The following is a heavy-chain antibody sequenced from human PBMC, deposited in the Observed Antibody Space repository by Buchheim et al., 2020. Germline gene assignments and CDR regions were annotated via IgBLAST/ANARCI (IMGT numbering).Heavy chain of an antibody. V-gene: IGHV5-51*01. CDR2: IYPGDYDT. CDR1: GYSFTSYW. J-gene: IGHJ4*02. D-gene: IGHD5-24*01. CDR3: ARHQIEMATIREFDY. Sequence: EVQLVQSGAEVKKPGESLKISCKGSGYSFTSYWIGWVRQMPGKGLEWMGIIYPGDYDTRYSPSFQGQVTIPADKSLSTAYSQWSSLKASDTAMYYCARHQIEMATIREFDYWGQGTL.